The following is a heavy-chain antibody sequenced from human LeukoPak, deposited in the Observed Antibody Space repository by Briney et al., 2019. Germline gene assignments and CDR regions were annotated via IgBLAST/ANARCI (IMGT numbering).Heavy chain of an antibody. CDR1: GYTFTSYD. Sequence: VASAKVSCKASGYTFTSYDINWVRQATGQGLEWMGWMNPNSGNTGYAQKFQGRVTITRNTSISTAYMELSSLRSEDTAVYYCARIAFYYYDSSGYYDAFDIWGQRTMVTVSS. D-gene: IGHD3-22*01. V-gene: IGHV1-8*03. CDR2: MNPNSGNT. J-gene: IGHJ3*02. CDR3: ARIAFYYYDSSGYYDAFDI.